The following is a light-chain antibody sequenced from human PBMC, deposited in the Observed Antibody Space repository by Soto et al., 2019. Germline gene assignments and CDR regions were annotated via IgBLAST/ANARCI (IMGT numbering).Light chain of an antibody. Sequence: EIVLTQSPGTLSLSPGERATLFCRASQSVSSNFLACYQHKPGQAPRLLLYNASRRAAGIPDRFSGSGSGTDFTLTISRLEPEDFAVYYCQQYSTSSPRYTFGQGTKLEIK. V-gene: IGKV3-20*01. CDR3: QQYSTSSPRYT. CDR2: NAS. CDR1: QSVSSNF. J-gene: IGKJ2*01.